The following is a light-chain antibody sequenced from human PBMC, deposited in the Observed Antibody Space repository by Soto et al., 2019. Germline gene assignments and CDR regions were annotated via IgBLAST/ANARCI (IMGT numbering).Light chain of an antibody. Sequence: IQMTQSPSSVSASVGDRVTITCRARQDISTWLACYQQKPGKAPKSLIYTVSTLQSGVPSRFSGSGSGTEFSLTISSLQPEDFATYYCQQYYSYPITFGQGTRREIK. CDR1: QDISTW. CDR3: QQYYSYPIT. J-gene: IGKJ5*01. V-gene: IGKV1D-16*02. CDR2: TVS.